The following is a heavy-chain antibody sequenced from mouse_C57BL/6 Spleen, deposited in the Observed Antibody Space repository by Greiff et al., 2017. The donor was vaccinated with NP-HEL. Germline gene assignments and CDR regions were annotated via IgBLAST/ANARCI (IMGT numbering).Heavy chain of an antibody. D-gene: IGHD2-4*01. CDR1: GYTFTSYG. CDR2: IYPRSGNT. V-gene: IGHV1-81*01. CDR3: ASSVYYDYPYAMDY. J-gene: IGHJ4*01. Sequence: QVQLQQSGAELARPGASVKLSCKASGYTFTSYGISWVKQRTGQGLEWIGEIYPRSGNTYYNEKFKGKATLTADKSSSTAYMELRSLTSEDSAVYFCASSVYYDYPYAMDYWGQGTSVTVSS.